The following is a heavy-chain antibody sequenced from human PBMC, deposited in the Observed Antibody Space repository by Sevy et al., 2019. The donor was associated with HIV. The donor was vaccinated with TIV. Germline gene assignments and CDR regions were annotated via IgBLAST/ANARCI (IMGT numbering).Heavy chain of an antibody. CDR2: ISQSSGYI. V-gene: IGHV3-21*01. D-gene: IGHD3-22*01. J-gene: IGHJ4*02. CDR3: ARAPSGYYFYYFDY. CDR1: GFTFSSYS. Sequence: GGSLRLSCAASGFTFSSYSLNWVRQAPGKGLEWVSSISQSSGYIFYADSVKGRFTISRDNAKNSLYLQMNSLRAEETAVYYCARAPSGYYFYYFDYWGQGTLVTVSS.